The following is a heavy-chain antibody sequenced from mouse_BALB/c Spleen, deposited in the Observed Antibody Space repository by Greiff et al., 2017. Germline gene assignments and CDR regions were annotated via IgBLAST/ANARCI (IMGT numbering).Heavy chain of an antibody. V-gene: IGHV1-80*01. CDR1: GYAFSSYW. D-gene: IGHD1-1*01. J-gene: IGHJ1*01. CDR2: IYPGDGDT. Sequence: VQLQQSGAELVRPGPSVKISCKASGYAFSSYWMNWVKQRPGQGLEWIGQIYPGDGDTNYNGKFKGKATLTADKSSSTAYMQLSSLTSEDSAVYFCAREDYGSSYEHFGVWGAGTTVTVSS. CDR3: AREDYGSSYEHFGV.